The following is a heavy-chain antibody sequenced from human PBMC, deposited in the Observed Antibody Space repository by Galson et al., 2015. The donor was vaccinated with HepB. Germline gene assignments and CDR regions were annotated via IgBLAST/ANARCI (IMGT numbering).Heavy chain of an antibody. CDR2: MNPNSGNT. CDR3: ARAGTTYAFDI. Sequence: SYDINWVRQATGQGLEWMGWMNPNSGNTGYAQKFQGRVTMTRNTSISTAYMELSSLRSEDTAVYYCARAGTTYAFDIWGQGTMVTVSS. V-gene: IGHV1-8*01. CDR1: SYD. D-gene: IGHD1-7*01. J-gene: IGHJ3*02.